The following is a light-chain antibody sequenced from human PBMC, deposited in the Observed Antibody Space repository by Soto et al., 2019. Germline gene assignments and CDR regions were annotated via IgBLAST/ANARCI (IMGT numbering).Light chain of an antibody. J-gene: IGKJ3*01. Sequence: DIQMTQSPPSLSASVGDSVTITCRASQGISYYLAWYQQRPGKVPKLLVYAASTLQSGVPTRFIGSGSGTDFSLTINSLQPEDFGTYYCQNYKSAPFTFGPGTKVDL. V-gene: IGKV1-27*01. CDR2: AAS. CDR3: QNYKSAPFT. CDR1: QGISYY.